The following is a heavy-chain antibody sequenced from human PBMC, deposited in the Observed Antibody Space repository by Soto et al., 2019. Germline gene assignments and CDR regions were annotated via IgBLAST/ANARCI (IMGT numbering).Heavy chain of an antibody. CDR1: GFTFSYHA. CDR3: AGGTTSSALAAMDV. J-gene: IGHJ6*02. D-gene: IGHD1-1*01. Sequence: QVQLVESGGGVVQPGRSLRLSCAASGFTFSYHALNWVRQAPGKGLEWVAVISYDGDNKYIAESVKGRFTISRDNSKNTVSLQMNTVRTEGTAKYVCAGGTTSSALAAMDVWGQGTTVTVSS. V-gene: IGHV3-30-3*01. CDR2: ISYDGDNK.